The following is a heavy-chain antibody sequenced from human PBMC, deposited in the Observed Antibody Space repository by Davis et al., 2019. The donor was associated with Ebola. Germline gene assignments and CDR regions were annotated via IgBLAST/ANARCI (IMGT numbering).Heavy chain of an antibody. D-gene: IGHD1-1*01. CDR2: ISDNGGSP. V-gene: IGHV3-23*01. J-gene: IGHJ2*01. Sequence: PGGSLRLSCAGSGFTFSSYAMSWVRQAPGKGLEWVSVISDNGGSPYYADSVKGRFTISRDNSKNTLYLQMNSLRDEDTAVYYCARDFPTRPPGSYWFFDLWGRGTLVTVSS. CDR1: GFTFSSYA. CDR3: ARDFPTRPPGSYWFFDL.